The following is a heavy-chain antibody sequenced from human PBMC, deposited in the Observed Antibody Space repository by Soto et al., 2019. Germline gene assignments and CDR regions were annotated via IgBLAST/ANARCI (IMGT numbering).Heavy chain of an antibody. CDR3: ARGSLRRYGDQGGWYFDL. D-gene: IGHD4-17*01. V-gene: IGHV4-34*01. Sequence: QVQLQQWGAGLLKPSETLSLTCAVYDGSFSGYYWSWIRQPPGKGLEWIGEINHSGSTNYNPSLKSRVTISVDTSKNQFSLKLSSVTAADTAVYYCARGSLRRYGDQGGWYFDLWGRGTLVTVSS. CDR1: DGSFSGYY. CDR2: INHSGST. J-gene: IGHJ2*01.